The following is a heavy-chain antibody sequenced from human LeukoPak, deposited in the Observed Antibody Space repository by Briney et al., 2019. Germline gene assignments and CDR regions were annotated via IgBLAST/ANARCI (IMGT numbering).Heavy chain of an antibody. Sequence: SETLSLTCTVSGGSISSGDYYWSWIRQPPGKGLEWIGYIYYSGSTYYNPSLKSRVTISVDTSKNQFSLKLSSVTAADTAVYYCARGANPVFPRFDPWGQGTLVTVSS. J-gene: IGHJ5*02. CDR3: ARGANPVFPRFDP. D-gene: IGHD1-14*01. CDR1: GGSISSGDYY. CDR2: IYYSGST. V-gene: IGHV4-30-4*01.